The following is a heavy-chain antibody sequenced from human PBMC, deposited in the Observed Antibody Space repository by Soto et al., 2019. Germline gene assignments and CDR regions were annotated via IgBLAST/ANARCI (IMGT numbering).Heavy chain of an antibody. V-gene: IGHV4-39*01. CDR3: ARHRPHYYGSGSYYNGYDY. CDR1: GGSISSSSYY. Sequence: PSETLSLTCTVSGGSISSSSYYWGWIRQPPGKGLEWIGSIYYSGSTYYNPSLKSRVTISVDTSKNQFSLKLSSVTAADTAVYYCARHRPHYYGSGSYYNGYDYSGQGTLVTVSS. CDR2: IYYSGST. D-gene: IGHD3-10*01. J-gene: IGHJ4*02.